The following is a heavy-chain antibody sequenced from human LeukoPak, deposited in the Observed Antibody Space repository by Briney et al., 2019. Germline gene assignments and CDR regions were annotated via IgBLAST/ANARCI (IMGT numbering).Heavy chain of an antibody. V-gene: IGHV3-23*01. Sequence: GGSLRLSCAASGFTFNNYAMMWVRQAQGQGLEWVSAITGGGRTYYADSVKGRFTISRDNSKNTLYLQMNSLRAEDTALYFCAREFGGVIGNWFDPWGQGTLVTVSS. D-gene: IGHD3-16*02. CDR1: GFTFNNYA. CDR2: ITGGGRT. J-gene: IGHJ5*02. CDR3: AREFGGVIGNWFDP.